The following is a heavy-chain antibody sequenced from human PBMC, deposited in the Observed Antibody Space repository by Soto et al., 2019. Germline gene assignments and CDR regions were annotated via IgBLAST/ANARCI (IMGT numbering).Heavy chain of an antibody. Sequence: QVQLQESGPGLVKPSETLSLTCTVSGGSISSYYWSWIRQPAGKGLEWIGRISTSGSTNYNPSLKSRVTVAVDTSKNQCSLKLSSVTAADTAVYYCARESWNYNYYGMDVWGQGTTVTVSS. V-gene: IGHV4-4*07. D-gene: IGHD6-13*01. J-gene: IGHJ6*02. CDR1: GGSISSYY. CDR3: ARESWNYNYYGMDV. CDR2: ISTSGST.